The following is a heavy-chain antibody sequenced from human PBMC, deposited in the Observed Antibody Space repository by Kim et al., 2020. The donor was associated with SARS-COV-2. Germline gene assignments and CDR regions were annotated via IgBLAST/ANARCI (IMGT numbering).Heavy chain of an antibody. CDR3: AGKYYYDSSGYYYGF. J-gene: IGHJ4*02. CDR1: GFTFSSYS. CDR2: ISSSSSYI. Sequence: GGSLRLSCAASGFTFSSYSMNWVRQAPGKGLEWVSSISSSSSYIYYADSVKGRFTISRDNAKNSLYLQMNSLRAEDTAVYYCAGKYYYDSSGYYYGFWGQGTLVTVSS. V-gene: IGHV3-21*04. D-gene: IGHD3-22*01.